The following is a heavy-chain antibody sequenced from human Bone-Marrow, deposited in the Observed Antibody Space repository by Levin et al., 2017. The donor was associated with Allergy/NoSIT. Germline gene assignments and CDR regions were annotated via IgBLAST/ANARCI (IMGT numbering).Heavy chain of an antibody. CDR2: LNADGSRT. CDR1: GFTFSTYW. CDR3: ARGGRLPLDY. D-gene: IGHD2-21*02. Sequence: GGSLRLSCAASGFTFSTYWMHWVRQAPGKGLVWVSRLNADGSRTTYADSVKGRFTISRENAKNSLYLQMNSLRAEDTAVYYCARGGRLPLDYWGQGTLVTVSS. J-gene: IGHJ4*02. V-gene: IGHV3-74*01.